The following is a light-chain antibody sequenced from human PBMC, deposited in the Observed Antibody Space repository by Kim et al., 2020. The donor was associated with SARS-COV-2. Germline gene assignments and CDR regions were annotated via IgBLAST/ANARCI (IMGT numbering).Light chain of an antibody. J-gene: IGKJ2*03. Sequence: SPGERATRSCRASQSVSRYLAWYQQKVGQAPRLLMYNASNRATGIPARFSGSGAGTDFTLTISSLEPEDFAVYYCQQRNSWPPSYSFGQGTKLEI. CDR3: QQRNSWPPSYS. CDR2: NAS. V-gene: IGKV3-11*01. CDR1: QSVSRY.